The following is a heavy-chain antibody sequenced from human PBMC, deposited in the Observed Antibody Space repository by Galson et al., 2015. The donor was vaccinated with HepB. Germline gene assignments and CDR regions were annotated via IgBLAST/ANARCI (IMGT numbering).Heavy chain of an antibody. CDR3: ARQGGSGSYSVRGRPRNYYYYYGMDV. J-gene: IGHJ6*02. Sequence: SETLSLTCTVSGGSISSSSHYWGWIRQPPGKGLEWIGSISHSGSTYYNPSLKSRVTISVDTSNNQFSLKLSSVTAADTAVYYCARQGGSGSYSVRGRPRNYYYYYGMDVWGQGTTVTVSS. CDR2: ISHSGST. D-gene: IGHD3-10*01. V-gene: IGHV4-39*01. CDR1: GGSISSSSHY.